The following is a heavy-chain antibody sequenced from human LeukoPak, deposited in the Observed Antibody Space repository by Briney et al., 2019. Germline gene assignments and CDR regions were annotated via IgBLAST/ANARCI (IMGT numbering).Heavy chain of an antibody. V-gene: IGHV3-13*04. CDR3: ARGVAVAGTVHSDY. CDR1: GFTFSSYD. CDR2: IGTAGDT. D-gene: IGHD6-19*01. J-gene: IGHJ4*02. Sequence: PGGSLRLSCAASGFTFSSYDMHWVRHATGKGLEWVSAIGTAGDTYYPGSVKGRFTISRENAKNSLYLQMNSLRAGDTAVYYCARGVAVAGTVHSDYWGQGTLVTVSS.